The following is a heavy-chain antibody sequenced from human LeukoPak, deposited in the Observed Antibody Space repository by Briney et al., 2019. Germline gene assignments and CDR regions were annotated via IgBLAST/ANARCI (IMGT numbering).Heavy chain of an antibody. D-gene: IGHD6-13*01. CDR2: MNPNSGNT. CDR1: GYTFTSYD. J-gene: IGHJ4*02. Sequence: GASVKVSCKASGYTFTSYDITWVRQATGQGLEWMGWMNPNSGNTGYAQKFQGRVTMTRNTSISTPYMELSSLRSKDTAVYYCARGLGIAAAVDYWGQGTLVTVSS. CDR3: ARGLGIAAAVDY. V-gene: IGHV1-8*01.